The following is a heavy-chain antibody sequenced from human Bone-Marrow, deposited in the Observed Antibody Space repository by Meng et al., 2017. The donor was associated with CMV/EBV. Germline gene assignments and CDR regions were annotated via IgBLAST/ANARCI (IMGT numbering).Heavy chain of an antibody. J-gene: IGHJ6*02. CDR3: ARVSPSGGYDSWSGYLETVYYYYGMDV. CDR2: ISSSSSYI. Sequence: GESLKISCAASGFTFSSYSMNWVRQAPGKGLEWVSSISSSSSYIYYADSVKGRFTISRDNAKNSLYLQMNSLRAEDTAVYYCARVSPSGGYDSWSGYLETVYYYYGMDVWGQGTTVTVSS. V-gene: IGHV3-21*01. D-gene: IGHD3-3*01. CDR1: GFTFSSYS.